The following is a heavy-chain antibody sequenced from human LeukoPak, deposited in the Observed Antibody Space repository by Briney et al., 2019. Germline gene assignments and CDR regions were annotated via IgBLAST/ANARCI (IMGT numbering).Heavy chain of an antibody. CDR1: GFSFSSYS. CDR2: ISSSGSYT. J-gene: IGHJ4*02. CDR3: ARGPGFDY. Sequence: GGSLRLSCAASGFSFSSYSMNWVRRAPGKGLEWVSSISSSGSYTYYADSVKGRFTISRDNGKNSLYLQMNSLRAEDTAVYYCARGPGFDYWGRGTLVTVSS. D-gene: IGHD1-14*01. V-gene: IGHV3-21*01.